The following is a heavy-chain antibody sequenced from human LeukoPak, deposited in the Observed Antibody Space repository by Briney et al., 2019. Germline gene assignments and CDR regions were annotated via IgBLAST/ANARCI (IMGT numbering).Heavy chain of an antibody. V-gene: IGHV3-21*06. CDR1: GFTFNSYS. D-gene: IGHD3-10*01. Sequence: GGSLRLSCEASGFTFNSYSMNWVRQAPGKGLEWVSSISGSSSYIYYADSVNGRFTISRDNAKSSLYLHMNSLRAEDTAVYYCARDSYGSGSFDVWGQGTMVTVSS. CDR2: ISGSSSYI. J-gene: IGHJ3*01. CDR3: ARDSYGSGSFDV.